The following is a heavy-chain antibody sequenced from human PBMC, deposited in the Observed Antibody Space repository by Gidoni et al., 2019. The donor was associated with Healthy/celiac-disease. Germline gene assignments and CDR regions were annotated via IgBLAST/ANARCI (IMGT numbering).Heavy chain of an antibody. CDR1: GFTFSSYE. CDR3: ATHPPGIDGG. CDR2: ISSSGSTI. J-gene: IGHJ4*02. V-gene: IGHV3-48*03. Sequence: EVQLVESGGGLVQPGGSLRLSCAASGFTFSSYEMNWVRQAPGKGLEGVSYISSSGSTIYYAESVKGRFTTSRDNAKNSLYLQMNSLRAEDTAVYYCATHPPGIDGGWGQGTLVTVSS. D-gene: IGHD3-10*01.